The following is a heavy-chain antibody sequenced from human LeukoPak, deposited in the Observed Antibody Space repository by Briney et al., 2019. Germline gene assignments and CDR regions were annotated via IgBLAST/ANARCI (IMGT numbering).Heavy chain of an antibody. J-gene: IGHJ4*02. Sequence: GGSLRLSCAASGFTFSSYGMHWVRQAPGKELEWVAVISYDGSNKYYADSVKGRFTISRDNSKNTLYLQMNSLRAEDTAVYYCAKGFGIAAAVTPFDYWGQGTLVTVSS. CDR2: ISYDGSNK. CDR3: AKGFGIAAAVTPFDY. CDR1: GFTFSSYG. D-gene: IGHD6-13*01. V-gene: IGHV3-30*18.